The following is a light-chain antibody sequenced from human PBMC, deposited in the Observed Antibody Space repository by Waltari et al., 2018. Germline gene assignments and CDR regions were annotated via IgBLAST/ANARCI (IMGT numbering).Light chain of an antibody. CDR2: EVT. V-gene: IGLV2-23*02. Sequence: QSGLTQPASVSGSPGQSITISCTGTSSDVGNYNLVSWYQQYPGKAPQLIVYEVTKRASWVSVRFSGSKSGNTTSLTIHGLQSEDEADYYCCSYVGLGIYVFGSGTKVTVL. CDR1: SSDVGNYNL. J-gene: IGLJ1*01. CDR3: CSYVGLGIYV.